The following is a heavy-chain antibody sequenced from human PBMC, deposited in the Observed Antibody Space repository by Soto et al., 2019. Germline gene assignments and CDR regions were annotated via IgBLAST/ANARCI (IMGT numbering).Heavy chain of an antibody. V-gene: IGHV3-23*01. J-gene: IGHJ4*02. D-gene: IGHD3-3*01. Sequence: GGSLRLSCAASGFTFSSYAMSWVRQAPGKGLEWVSAISGSGGSTYYADSVKGRFTISRDNSKNTLYLQMNSLRAEDTAVYYCAKDPIDYDFWSGGSDYWGQGTLVTVSS. CDR2: ISGSGGST. CDR3: AKDPIDYDFWSGGSDY. CDR1: GFTFSSYA.